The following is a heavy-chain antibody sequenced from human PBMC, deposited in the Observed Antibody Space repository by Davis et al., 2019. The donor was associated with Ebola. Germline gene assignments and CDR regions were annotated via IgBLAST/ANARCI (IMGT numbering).Heavy chain of an antibody. J-gene: IGHJ4*02. CDR1: GYTFTSYG. D-gene: IGHD1-26*01. V-gene: IGHV1-18*04. CDR2: ISAYNGNT. CDR3: ARDLTGIVGATSDY. Sequence: AASVKVSCKASGYTFTSYGISWVRQAPGQGLEWMGWISAYNGNTNYAQKLQGRVTMTRDTSTSTVYMELSSLRSEDTAVYYCARDLTGIVGATSDYWGQGTLVTVSS.